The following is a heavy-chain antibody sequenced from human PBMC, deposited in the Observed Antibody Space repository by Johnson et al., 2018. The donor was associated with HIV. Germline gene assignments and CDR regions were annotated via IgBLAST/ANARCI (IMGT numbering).Heavy chain of an antibody. J-gene: IGHJ3*02. CDR2: ISYDGSNK. D-gene: IGHD6-19*01. Sequence: QVQLVESGGGLVKPGGSLRLSCAASGLTFSNAWMSWVRQAPGKGLAWVAVISYDGSNKYYADSVKGRFTISKDNSKNTLYLQMNSLRAEDTAVYYCAKDNTDSSGWFSLSGAFDIWGQGTMVTVSS. CDR3: AKDNTDSSGWFSLSGAFDI. CDR1: GLTFSNAW. V-gene: IGHV3-30*18.